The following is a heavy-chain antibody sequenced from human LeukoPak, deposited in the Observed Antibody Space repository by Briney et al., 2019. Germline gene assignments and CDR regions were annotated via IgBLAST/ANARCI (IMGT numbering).Heavy chain of an antibody. Sequence: PGGSLRLSCAASGFTFSTYWMHWVRQAPGKGLVWVSRINSDGSSTHYADSVKGRFTVSRDNAKNTLYLQMNSLRVEDTSVYFCARDGDGWDYWGQGALVTVSS. CDR1: GFTFSTYW. CDR2: INSDGSST. V-gene: IGHV3-74*01. D-gene: IGHD7-27*01. CDR3: ARDGDGWDY. J-gene: IGHJ4*02.